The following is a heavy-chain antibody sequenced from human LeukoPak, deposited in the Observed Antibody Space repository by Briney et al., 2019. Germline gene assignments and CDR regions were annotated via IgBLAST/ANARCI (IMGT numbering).Heavy chain of an antibody. D-gene: IGHD6-19*01. CDR2: IYYSGST. V-gene: IGHV4-39*01. CDR1: GGSISSSSYY. CDR3: ASEGIAVAGTGRDAFDI. Sequence: SETLSLTCTVSGGSISSSSYYWGWIRQPPGKGLEWIGSIYYSGSTYYNPSLKSRVTISVDTSKNQFSLKLSSVTAADTAVYYCASEGIAVAGTGRDAFDIWGQGTMVTVSS. J-gene: IGHJ3*02.